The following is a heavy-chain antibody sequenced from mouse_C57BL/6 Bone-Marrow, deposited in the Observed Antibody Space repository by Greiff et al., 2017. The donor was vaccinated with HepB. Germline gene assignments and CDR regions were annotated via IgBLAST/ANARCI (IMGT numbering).Heavy chain of an antibody. CDR2: ISSGSSTI. J-gene: IGHJ3*01. CDR3: ARGYYYGSSPFAY. V-gene: IGHV5-17*01. D-gene: IGHD1-1*01. Sequence: ELMLVESGGGLVKPGGSLKLSCAASGFTFSDYGMHWVRQAPEKGLEWVAYISSGSSTIYYADTVKGRFTISRDNAKNTLFLQMTSLRSEDTAMYYCARGYYYGSSPFAYWGQGNLVTVSA. CDR1: GFTFSDYG.